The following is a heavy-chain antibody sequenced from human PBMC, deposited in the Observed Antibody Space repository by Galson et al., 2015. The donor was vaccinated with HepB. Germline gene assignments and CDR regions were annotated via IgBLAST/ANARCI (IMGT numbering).Heavy chain of an antibody. CDR1: GFTFSSYA. J-gene: IGHJ4*02. CDR2: VSASGGGA. Sequence: SLRLSCAASGFTFSSYAMHWVRQAPGKGLAWVSRVSASGGGAHYADSVKGRFAVSRDNSKNTLYLQMNSLRAEDTAVYYCARPPWTVFGVVSRKTYDFDHWGRGTLVTVSS. CDR3: ARPPWTVFGVVSRKTYDFDH. V-gene: IGHV3-23*01. D-gene: IGHD3-3*01.